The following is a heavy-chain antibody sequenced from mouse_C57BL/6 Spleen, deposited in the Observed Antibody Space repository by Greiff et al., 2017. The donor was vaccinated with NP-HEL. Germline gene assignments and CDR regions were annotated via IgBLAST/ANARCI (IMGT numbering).Heavy chain of an antibody. Sequence: VQLQQSGAELARPGASVTMSCKASGYTFTSYTMHWVKQRPGQGLEWIGYINPSRGYTKYNQKFKDKATLTADKSSSTAYMQLRSLTSEDSAVYYCARGFYYAHYFDYWGQGTTLTVSS. CDR2: INPSRGYT. V-gene: IGHV1-4*01. D-gene: IGHD2-1*01. CDR1: GYTFTSYT. J-gene: IGHJ2*01. CDR3: ARGFYYAHYFDY.